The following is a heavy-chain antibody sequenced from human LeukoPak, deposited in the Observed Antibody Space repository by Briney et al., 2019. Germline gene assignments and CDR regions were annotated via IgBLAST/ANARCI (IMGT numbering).Heavy chain of an antibody. CDR2: IHTSGST. CDR3: AREHVDTGMAYNWFDP. V-gene: IGHV4-4*07. D-gene: IGHD5-18*01. Sequence: SETLSLTCTVSGGSISSYYWSWIRQPAGKGLEWIGRIHTSGSTNYNPSLKSRVTMSVDTSKNQFSLKLSSVTAADTAVYYCAREHVDTGMAYNWFDPWGQGTLVTVSS. CDR1: GGSISSYY. J-gene: IGHJ5*02.